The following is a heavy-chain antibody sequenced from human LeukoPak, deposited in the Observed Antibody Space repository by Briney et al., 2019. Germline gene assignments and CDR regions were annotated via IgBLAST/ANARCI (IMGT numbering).Heavy chain of an antibody. CDR2: ISSGGDSI. CDR3: ANDLVGTGAFDI. J-gene: IGHJ3*02. V-gene: IGHV3-23*01. CDR1: GSTLSNFNIYA. Sequence: PGGSLRLSCTASGSTLSNFNIYAMSWVRQPPGKVLDWVSIISSGGDSIYYADSVKGRFTTSRDNSKTTLYLQMNSLRAEGTALYYCANDLVGTGAFDIWGRGTMVTVSS. D-gene: IGHD2-21*02.